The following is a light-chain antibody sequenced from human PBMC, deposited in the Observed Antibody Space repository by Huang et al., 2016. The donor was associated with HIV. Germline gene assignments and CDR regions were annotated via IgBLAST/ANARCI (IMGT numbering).Light chain of an antibody. CDR1: QTITNW. V-gene: IGKV1-5*03. CDR3: QQYSSWRT. J-gene: IGKJ1*01. CDR2: KAS. Sequence: DIQMTQSPSTLSASVGDRVTITCRASQTITNWLARYQQKPGKAPKLLIYKASTLETGVPSRFSGSGSGTEFTLTINSMQPDDFATYYCQQYSSWRTFGQGTKVE.